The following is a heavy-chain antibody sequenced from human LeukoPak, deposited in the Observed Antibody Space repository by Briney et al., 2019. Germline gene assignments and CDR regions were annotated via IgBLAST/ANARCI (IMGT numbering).Heavy chain of an antibody. Sequence: GGSLRLSCAASGLTFSTYGMHWVRQAPGKGLEWVAVISYDGSNKYYADSVKGRFTFSRDNSKNTLYLQMNSLRVEDTAVYYCARDPGGSPFDYWGQGVLVTVSS. CDR3: ARDPGGSPFDY. J-gene: IGHJ4*02. D-gene: IGHD1-26*01. CDR2: ISYDGSNK. V-gene: IGHV3-30*03. CDR1: GLTFSTYG.